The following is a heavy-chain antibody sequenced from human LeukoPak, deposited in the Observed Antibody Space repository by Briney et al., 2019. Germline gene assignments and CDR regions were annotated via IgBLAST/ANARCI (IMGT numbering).Heavy chain of an antibody. D-gene: IGHD3-9*01. CDR2: ISRSAGNT. CDR3: ARPGDPLGVTGWGTPVDS. CDR1: GFTFSSYS. V-gene: IGHV3-21*01. Sequence: PGGSLRLFCAASGFTFSSYSMSWVRQAPGKGLEWVSYISRSAGNTYYADPVKGRFTISRDNAKNSLYLQMDSLRAEDTAVYYCARPGDPLGVTGWGTPVDSSGQGTLVTVSS. J-gene: IGHJ4*02.